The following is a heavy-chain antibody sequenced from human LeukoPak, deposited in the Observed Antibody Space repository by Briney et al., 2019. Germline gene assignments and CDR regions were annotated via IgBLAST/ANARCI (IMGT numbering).Heavy chain of an antibody. J-gene: IGHJ6*03. CDR2: ISAYNGNT. CDR1: GYTFTSYG. V-gene: IGHV1-18*01. Sequence: ASVKVSCKASGYTFTSYGISWVRQAPGQGHEGIGWISAYNGNTNYAQKLQGRVTMTTDTSTSTAYIELRSLRSDDTAVYYCARANYDFWSGYPYYYYYYYMDVWGKGTTVTVSS. CDR3: ARANYDFWSGYPYYYYYYYMDV. D-gene: IGHD3-3*01.